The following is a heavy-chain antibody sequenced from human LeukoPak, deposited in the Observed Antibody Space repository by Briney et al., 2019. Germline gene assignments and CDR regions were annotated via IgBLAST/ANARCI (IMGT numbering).Heavy chain of an antibody. J-gene: IGHJ6*02. CDR1: AFTLGAFA. CDR2: IDNDGRSS. CDR3: ATCAFYHSLDV. V-gene: IGHV3-43*02. Sequence: PGGSLRRSAAASAFTLGAFAMHWVRQGPGIGLEWGSLIDNDGRSSYYADPVKGRLTISRANSKNSLYLRMNRLGTEDTSLYYCATCAFYHSLDVWGQGTTVTVSS.